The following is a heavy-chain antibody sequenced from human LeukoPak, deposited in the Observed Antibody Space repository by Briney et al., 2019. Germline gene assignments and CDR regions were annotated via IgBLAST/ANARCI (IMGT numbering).Heavy chain of an antibody. J-gene: IGHJ4*02. CDR3: AKEDGTGMGYFDY. V-gene: IGHV3-30*18. D-gene: IGHD1-14*01. CDR1: GFTFSSYG. CDR2: ISYDGSNK. Sequence: QPGRSLRLSCAASGFTFSSYGMHWVRQAPGKGLEWVADISYDGSNKYYADSVKGRFTISRDNSKNTLYLQMNSLRAEDTAVYYCAKEDGTGMGYFDYWGQGTLVTVSS.